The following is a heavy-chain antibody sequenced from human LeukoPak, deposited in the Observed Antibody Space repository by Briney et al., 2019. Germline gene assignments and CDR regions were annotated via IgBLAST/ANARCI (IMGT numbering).Heavy chain of an antibody. J-gene: IGHJ4*02. CDR1: GFNFSSFG. V-gene: IGHV3-30*18. CDR2: ILFDGSNT. D-gene: IGHD3-22*01. CDR3: AKGRAKYYYDSTAYCILDF. Sequence: PGGSLRLSCAVSGFNFSSFGIHWVRQAPGKGLEWLAFILFDGSNTCYADSVKGRFTISRDNSKNTLYLHVNSLRADDTAVYYCAKGRAKYYYDSTAYCILDFWGQGTLVTVSS.